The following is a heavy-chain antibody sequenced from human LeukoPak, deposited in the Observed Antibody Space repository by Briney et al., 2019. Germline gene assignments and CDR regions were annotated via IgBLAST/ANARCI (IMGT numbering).Heavy chain of an antibody. CDR1: GGSFSGYY. D-gene: IGHD4-17*01. Sequence: PSETLSLTCAVYGGSFSGYYWSWIRQPPGKGLEWIGEINHSGSTNYNPSLKSRVTISVDTSKNQFSLKLSSVTAADTAVYYCAREPTVTTTRADDYWGQGTLVTVSS. V-gene: IGHV4-34*01. J-gene: IGHJ4*02. CDR2: INHSGST. CDR3: AREPTVTTTRADDY.